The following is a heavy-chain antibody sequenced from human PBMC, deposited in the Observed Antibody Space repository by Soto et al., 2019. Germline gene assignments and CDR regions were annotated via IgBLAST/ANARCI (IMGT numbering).Heavy chain of an antibody. CDR3: ARGTGGYDYGGHYYYYGMDV. J-gene: IGHJ6*02. Sequence: SETLSLTCTVSGGSISSSSYYWGWIRQPPGKGLEWIGCIYYSGSTNYNPSLKSRVTISVDTSKNQFSLKLSSVTAADTAVYYCARGTGGYDYGGHYYYYGMDVWGQGTTVTVSS. CDR1: GGSISSSSYY. D-gene: IGHD5-12*01. V-gene: IGHV4-39*07. CDR2: IYYSGST.